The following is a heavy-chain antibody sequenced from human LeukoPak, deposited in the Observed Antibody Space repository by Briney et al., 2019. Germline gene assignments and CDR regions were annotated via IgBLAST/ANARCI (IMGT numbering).Heavy chain of an antibody. V-gene: IGHV3-48*01. CDR3: ARDTRTSVVKTIDY. CDR2: ISSSSAI. Sequence: GGSLRLSCEASGFTFSTYSMNWVRQAPGKGLEWVSYISSSSAIYYADSVRGRFTISRDNAKNSLYLQMNSLRAEDTAVYYCARDTRTSVVKTIDYWGQGTLVTVSS. D-gene: IGHD4-23*01. J-gene: IGHJ4*02. CDR1: GFTFSTYS.